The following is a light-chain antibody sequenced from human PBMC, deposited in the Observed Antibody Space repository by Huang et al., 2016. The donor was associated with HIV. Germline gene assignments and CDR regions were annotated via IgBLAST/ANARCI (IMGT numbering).Light chain of an antibody. J-gene: IGKJ2*01. CDR2: GSS. Sequence: EIVLTQSPGTLSLSPGERATLSCRASETVTSGYLAWYKQKPGQAPRLLIFGSSTSATGIPDRFTGSGSWTDFTLTITRLEREDFAMYYCQQYGGSPRTFGQGTKLELK. CDR3: QQYGGSPRT. CDR1: ETVTSGY. V-gene: IGKV3-20*01.